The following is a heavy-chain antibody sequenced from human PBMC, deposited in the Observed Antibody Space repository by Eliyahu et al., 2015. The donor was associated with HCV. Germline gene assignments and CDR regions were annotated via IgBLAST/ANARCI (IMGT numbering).Heavy chain of an antibody. CDR3: TRGPITIGTAAARHGMDV. Sequence: EVQVVESGGGLVTPGGSLRLACAASGFTFXXXSXNWVRQAPGRGLEWVSSISSGSSYKYYADSMKGRFTISRDNAKNSLYLQMNSLRADDTAVYYCTRGPITIGTAAARHGMDVWGQGTTVTVSS. CDR2: ISSGSSYK. V-gene: IGHV3-21*01. J-gene: IGHJ6*02. CDR1: GFTFXXXS. D-gene: IGHD6-13*01.